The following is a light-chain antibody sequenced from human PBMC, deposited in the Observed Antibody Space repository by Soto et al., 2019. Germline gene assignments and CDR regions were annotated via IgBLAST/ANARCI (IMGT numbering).Light chain of an antibody. CDR1: QTVLYSSNNKNY. CDR3: QQYYSTLFT. J-gene: IGKJ3*01. Sequence: IVMTQSPDSLAVSLGDRATINCKSSQTVLYSSNNKNYLAWYQQKPGQSPKLLIYWASTRESGVPDRFSGSGSRTDFTLTISSLQAEDVAVYYCQQYYSTLFTLGPGTKVDIK. CDR2: WAS. V-gene: IGKV4-1*01.